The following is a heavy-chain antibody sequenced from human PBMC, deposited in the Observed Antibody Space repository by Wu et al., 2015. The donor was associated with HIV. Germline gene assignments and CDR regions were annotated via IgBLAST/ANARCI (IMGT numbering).Heavy chain of an antibody. CDR3: ARDFYLNYAWPSGYNWFGP. Sequence: QVQLVQSGAEVKKPGASVKVSCKASKYTFTDYHMHWVRQAPGQGLEWMGWINLNTGDTNYAQKFQGRVTMTRDTSITTAYMELTRLRSDDTATYYCARDFYLNYAWPSGYNWFGPGAREPWSPSPQ. D-gene: IGHD4-11*01. J-gene: IGHJ5*02. V-gene: IGHV1-2*02. CDR2: INLNTGDT. CDR1: KYTFTDYH.